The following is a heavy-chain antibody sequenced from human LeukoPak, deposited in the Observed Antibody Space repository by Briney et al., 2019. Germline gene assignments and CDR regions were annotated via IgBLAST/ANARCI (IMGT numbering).Heavy chain of an antibody. CDR2: INHSGST. CDR3: ARGRKSMVRGVTTYGMDV. J-gene: IGHJ6*04. CDR1: GGSFSGYY. D-gene: IGHD3-10*01. V-gene: IGHV4-34*01. Sequence: SETLSLTCAVYGGSFSGYYWSWIRQPPGKGLEWSGEINHSGSTKYNPSRKSRVTISVDTSKNQFSLKLSSVTAADTAVYYCARGRKSMVRGVTTYGMDVWGKGTTVTVSS.